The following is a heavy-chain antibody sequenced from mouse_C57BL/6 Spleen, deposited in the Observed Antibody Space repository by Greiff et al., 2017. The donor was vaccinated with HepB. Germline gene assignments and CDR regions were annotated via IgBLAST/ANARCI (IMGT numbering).Heavy chain of an antibody. CDR2: IYPGDGDT. V-gene: IGHV1-80*01. D-gene: IGHD2-4*01. CDR3: ARSEDYHPCFDY. J-gene: IGHJ2*01. CDR1: GYAFSSYW. Sequence: QVQLQQSGAELVKPGASVKISCKASGYAFSSYWMNWVKQRPGKGLEWIGQIYPGDGDTNYNGKFKGKATLTADKSSSTAYMQLSSLTSEDSAVYFCARSEDYHPCFDYWGQGTTLTVSS.